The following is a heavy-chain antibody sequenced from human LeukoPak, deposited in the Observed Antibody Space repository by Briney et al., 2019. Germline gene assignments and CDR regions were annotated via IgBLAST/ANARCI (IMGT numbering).Heavy chain of an antibody. D-gene: IGHD4-11*01. Sequence: GRSLRLSCAASGFTFHNAWMTWVRQAPGKGLEWVGRMKSNRDGGTSDYAAPVKGRFTTSRDDSKNTLYLHMNSLRAEDTAVYYCTTLSNDVLYWGQGTLVTVS. CDR1: GFTFHNAW. V-gene: IGHV3-15*01. CDR2: MKSNRDGGTS. CDR3: TTLSNDVLY. J-gene: IGHJ4*02.